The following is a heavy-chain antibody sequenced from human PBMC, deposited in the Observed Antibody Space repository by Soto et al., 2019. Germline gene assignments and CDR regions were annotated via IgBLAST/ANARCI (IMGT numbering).Heavy chain of an antibody. D-gene: IGHD2-2*01. CDR3: AREDRFNTSWYSFDS. CDR1: CGSISGTY. V-gene: IGHV3-53*01. Sequence: LSLTCTFSCGSISGTYMNWVRQAPGKGLEWVSVIYAGGSSYYADSVKGRFTISRDNSKNTPYLLMNSLRAEDTAVYFCAREDRFNTSWYSFDSWGQGTLVTVSS. CDR2: IYAGGSS. J-gene: IGHJ4*02.